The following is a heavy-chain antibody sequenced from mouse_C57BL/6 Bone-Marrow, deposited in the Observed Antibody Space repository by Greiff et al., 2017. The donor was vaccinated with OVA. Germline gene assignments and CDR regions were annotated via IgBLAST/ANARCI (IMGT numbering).Heavy chain of an antibody. J-gene: IGHJ4*01. V-gene: IGHV5-15*01. D-gene: IGHD1-1*01. CDR3: ARQGSYYGSSLYAMDY. CDR1: GFTFSDYG. CDR2: ISNLAYSI. Sequence: EVQLVESGGGLVQPGGSLKLSCAASGFTFSDYGMAWVRQAPRKGPEWVAFISNLAYSIYYADTVTGRFTISRENAKNPLYLEMSSLMSEDTAMYYCARQGSYYGSSLYAMDYWGQGTSVTVSS.